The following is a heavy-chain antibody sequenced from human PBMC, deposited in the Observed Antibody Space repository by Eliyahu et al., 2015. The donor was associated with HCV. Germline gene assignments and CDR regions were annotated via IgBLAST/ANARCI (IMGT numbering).Heavy chain of an antibody. CDR2: IHXRGST. J-gene: IGHJ5*02. CDR3: ASGGGGIAVAGTGGWFDP. D-gene: IGHD6-19*01. V-gene: IGHV4-59*01. CDR1: GGXIPXYY. Sequence: QVQLQESGPGLVKPSETLSLTCTVXGGXIPXYYWAWIRXXPGKGLEXIGYIHXRGSTPYTPSLKSRVTISVDTSKNQFSLNLTSVTAADTAVYYCASGGGGIAVAGTGGWFDPWGQGTLVTVSS.